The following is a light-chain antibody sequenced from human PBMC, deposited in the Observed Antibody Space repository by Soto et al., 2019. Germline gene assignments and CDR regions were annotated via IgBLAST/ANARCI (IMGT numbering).Light chain of an antibody. CDR2: GAS. V-gene: IGKV1-5*01. Sequence: TQITQPPSTLSAYLGDRGTITGRASQSISSWLAWYQQKPGKAPKLLISGASNRASGIPARFSGSGSGTDFTLTISRLEPEDFAVYYCQQRSTWLLTFGQGTRLEI. CDR1: QSISSW. J-gene: IGKJ5*01. CDR3: QQRSTWLLT.